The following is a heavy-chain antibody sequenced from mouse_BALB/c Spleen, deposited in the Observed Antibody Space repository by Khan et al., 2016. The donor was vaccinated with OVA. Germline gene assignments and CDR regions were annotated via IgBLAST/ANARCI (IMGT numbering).Heavy chain of an antibody. CDR2: INTGGFYT. D-gene: IGHD1-1*01. J-gene: IGHJ3*01. CDR3: TRLAYYYNSEGFAY. V-gene: IGHV5-6*01. CDR1: GFTFSTFG. Sequence: EVQLVESGGDLVKPGGSLKLSCAASGFTFSTFGMSWVRQSPDRRLAWVATINTGGFYTYYPDIVKGRFTISRDNAKSTLYLQMSSLKSEDTAIYYCTRLAYYYNSEGFAYWGQGTLVTVSA.